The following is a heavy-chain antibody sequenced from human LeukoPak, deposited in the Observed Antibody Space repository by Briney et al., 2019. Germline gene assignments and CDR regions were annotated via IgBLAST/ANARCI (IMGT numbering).Heavy chain of an antibody. CDR1: GGSISSSSYY. Sequence: SETLSLTCTVSGGSISSSSYYWGWIRQPPGKGLEWIGSIYYSGSTYYNPSLKSRVTISVDTSKNQFSLKLSSVTAADTAVYYCARATSYCSSTSCYSFIDYWGQGTLVTVSS. D-gene: IGHD2-2*01. J-gene: IGHJ4*02. CDR2: IYYSGST. CDR3: ARATSYCSSTSCYSFIDY. V-gene: IGHV4-39*07.